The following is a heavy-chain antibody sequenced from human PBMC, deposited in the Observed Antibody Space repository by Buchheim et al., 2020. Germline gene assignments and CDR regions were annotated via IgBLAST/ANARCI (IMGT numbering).Heavy chain of an antibody. CDR1: AITLSDHY. D-gene: IGHD1-26*01. CDR2: SRNKGNSYLT. Sequence: EVQLVESGGGLVQPGGSLRLSCAASAITLSDHYMDWVRQAPGMGLEWVARSRNKGNSYLTEYAASVKGRFTISRDGSKNLLYLQMNSLETEDTAVYYCVGEREEGAPHFDYWGQGTL. V-gene: IGHV3-72*01. J-gene: IGHJ4*02. CDR3: VGEREEGAPHFDY.